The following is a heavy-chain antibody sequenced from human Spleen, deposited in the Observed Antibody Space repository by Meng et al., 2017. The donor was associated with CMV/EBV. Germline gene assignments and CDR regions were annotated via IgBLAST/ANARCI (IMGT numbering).Heavy chain of an antibody. Sequence: SETLSLTCTVSGGSITSSDYFWVWIRQPPGKGLEWIGEIYHSGSTNYNPSLKSRVTISVDKSKNQFSLNLSSVTAADTAVYYCARGDCGSTSCYLDNWFDPWGQGTLVTVSS. CDR2: IYHSGST. CDR1: GGSITSSDYF. V-gene: IGHV4-61*05. CDR3: ARGDCGSTSCYLDNWFDP. D-gene: IGHD2-2*01. J-gene: IGHJ5*02.